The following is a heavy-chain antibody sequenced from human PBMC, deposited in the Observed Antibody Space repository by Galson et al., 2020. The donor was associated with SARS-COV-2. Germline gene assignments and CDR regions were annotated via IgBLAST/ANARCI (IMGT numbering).Heavy chain of an antibody. V-gene: IGHV1-18*04. D-gene: IGHD1-26*01. CDR1: GYTFINHN. CDR3: ARDRVGGTDFDY. J-gene: IGHJ4*02. Sequence: ASVKVSCKTSGYTFINHNIAWVRQAPGQGLEWMGWISVFTGNTNYAQMVWDRLTITTDTSTSTAYMELRSLRSDDTAVYYGARDRVGGTDFDYWGQGTLVTVSS. CDR2: ISVFTGNT.